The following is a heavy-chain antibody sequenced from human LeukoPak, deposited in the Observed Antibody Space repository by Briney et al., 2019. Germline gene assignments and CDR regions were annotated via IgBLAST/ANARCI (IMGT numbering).Heavy chain of an antibody. V-gene: IGHV3-30*04. CDR3: ARGYFDGMDV. J-gene: IGHJ6*02. Sequence: GGSLRLSCAASGFTFSSYAMHWVRQAPGTGLEWVAVISYDGSNKYYADSVKGRFTISRDNSKNTLYLQMNSLRAEDTAVYYCARGYFDGMDVWGQGTTVTVSS. CDR1: GFTFSSYA. CDR2: ISYDGSNK. D-gene: IGHD3-9*01.